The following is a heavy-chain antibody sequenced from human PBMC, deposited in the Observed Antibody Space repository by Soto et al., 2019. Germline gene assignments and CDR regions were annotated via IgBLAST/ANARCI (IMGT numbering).Heavy chain of an antibody. Sequence: PSQTLSLTCAISGDSVSRNRAAWNWIRQCPSRGLEWLGRTYYRSKWYNDYAVSVKSRITLNPDTSKNQFSLQLNSVTPEDTAVYYCARSPPPISSSSWYFDYYGMDVWGQGTTVTVSS. D-gene: IGHD6-13*01. CDR1: GDSVSRNRAA. CDR3: ARSPPPISSSSWYFDYYGMDV. J-gene: IGHJ6*02. V-gene: IGHV6-1*01. CDR2: TYYRSKWYN.